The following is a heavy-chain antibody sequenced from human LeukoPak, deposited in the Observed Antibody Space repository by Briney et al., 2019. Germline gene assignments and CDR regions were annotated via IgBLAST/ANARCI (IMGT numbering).Heavy chain of an antibody. CDR1: GFSFSNYG. V-gene: IGHV3-66*01. CDR2: IYSGGST. CDR3: ARWSAAADY. D-gene: IGHD6-13*01. J-gene: IGHJ4*02. Sequence: GGSLRLSCAASGFSFSNYGMHWVRQAPGKGLEWVSVIYSGGSTYYADSVRGRFTISRDNSKNTLYLQMNSLRAEDTAVYYCARWSAAADYWGQGTLVTVSS.